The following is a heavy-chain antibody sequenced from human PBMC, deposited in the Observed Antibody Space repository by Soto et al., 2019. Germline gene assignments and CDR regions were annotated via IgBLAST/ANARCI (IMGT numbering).Heavy chain of an antibody. V-gene: IGHV1-18*01. CDR1: GYTFTSYY. CDR3: ARDGPPMDY. D-gene: IGHD2-2*01. J-gene: IGHJ4*02. Sequence: QVQLVQSGAEVKKPGASVKVSCKASGYTFTSYYISWVRQAPGQGLEWMGWISAYNGNTHYAQKVQGRVTMTTDTSTSTVYMDMRSLRSDDTAVYYCARDGPPMDYWGQGTLVTVSS. CDR2: ISAYNGNT.